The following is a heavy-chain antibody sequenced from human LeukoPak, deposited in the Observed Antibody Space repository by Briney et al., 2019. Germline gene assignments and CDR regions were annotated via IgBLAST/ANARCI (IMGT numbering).Heavy chain of an antibody. CDR2: INWSGGST. V-gene: IGHV3-20*04. D-gene: IGHD3-9*01. CDR1: GFTFDDYG. Sequence: GGSLRLSCAASGFTFDDYGMSWVRQAPGKGLEWVSGINWSGGSTGYADSVKGRFTISRDNAKNSLYLQMNSLRAEDTALYYCARGGTYYDISTGYFHTITFDYWGQGTLVTVSS. CDR3: ARGGTYYDISTGYFHTITFDY. J-gene: IGHJ4*02.